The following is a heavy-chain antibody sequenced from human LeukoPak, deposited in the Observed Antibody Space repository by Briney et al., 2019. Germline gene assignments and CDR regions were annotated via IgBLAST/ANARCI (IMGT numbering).Heavy chain of an antibody. CDR1: GGATSIYY. CDR3: ARTTEGGYTYDYFYYYYMDV. J-gene: IGHJ6*03. V-gene: IGHV4-59*01. D-gene: IGHD5-18*01. CDR2: IYYSGST. Sequence: PSETLSLTCSVSGGATSIYYWSWVRQPPGKGLEWIGYIYYSGSTNYNPSLKSRVTISVDTSKNQFSLKLSSVTAADTAVYYCARTTEGGYTYDYFYYYYMDVWGKGTTVTISS.